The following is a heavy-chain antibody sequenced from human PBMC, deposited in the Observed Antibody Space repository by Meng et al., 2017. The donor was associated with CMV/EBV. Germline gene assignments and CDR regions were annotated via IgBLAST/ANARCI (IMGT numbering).Heavy chain of an antibody. CDR1: GDSVSSNSAT. CDR3: ARVRCSTTSCYYEYYYGMDV. CDR2: TYYRSKWYI. Sequence: SETLSLTCAIFGDSVSSNSATWSWIRQSPSRGLEWLGRTYYRSKWYIDYAVSVKSRIDINPDTSKNQFSLQLNAVTPEDTAVYYCARVRCSTTSCYYEYYYGMDVWGQGTTVTVSS. V-gene: IGHV6-1*01. J-gene: IGHJ6*02. D-gene: IGHD2-2*01.